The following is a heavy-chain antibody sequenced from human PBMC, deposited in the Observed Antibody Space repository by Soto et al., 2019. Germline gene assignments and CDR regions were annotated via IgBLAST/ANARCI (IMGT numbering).Heavy chain of an antibody. Sequence: PSETLSLTCTVSGGSISSSSYYWGWIRQPPGKGLEWIGSIYYSGSTYYNPSLKSRVTISVDTSKNQFSLKLSSVTAADTAVYYCARRPGNGDYYFDYWGQGTLVTVSS. CDR3: ARRPGNGDYYFDY. CDR2: IYYSGST. V-gene: IGHV4-39*01. CDR1: GGSISSSSYY. D-gene: IGHD4-17*01. J-gene: IGHJ4*02.